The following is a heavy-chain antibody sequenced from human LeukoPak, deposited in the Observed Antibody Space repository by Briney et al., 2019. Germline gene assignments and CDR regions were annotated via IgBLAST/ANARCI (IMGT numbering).Heavy chain of an antibody. J-gene: IGHJ3*02. Sequence: SVKVSCKASGCTFSSYTISWVRQAPGQGLEWMGRIIPILGIANYAQKFQGRVTITADKSTSTAYMELSSLRSEDTAVYYCASRYCSSTSCYTLSAFDIWGQGTMVTVSS. CDR3: ASRYCSSTSCYTLSAFDI. CDR2: IIPILGIA. CDR1: GCTFSSYT. V-gene: IGHV1-69*02. D-gene: IGHD2-2*02.